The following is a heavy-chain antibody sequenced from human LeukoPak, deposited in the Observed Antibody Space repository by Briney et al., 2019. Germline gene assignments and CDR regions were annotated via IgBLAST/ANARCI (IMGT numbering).Heavy chain of an antibody. D-gene: IGHD3-16*01. Sequence: SETLSLTCTVSGGSISSYYWSWIRKPAGKGLEWIGRIYTSGSTNYNPSLKSRVTISVDTSKNRFSVKLSSVTAADTAVYYCARGGGPPSYYDYWGQGTLITVSS. CDR3: ARGGGPPSYYDY. V-gene: IGHV4-4*07. CDR1: GGSISSYY. J-gene: IGHJ4*02. CDR2: IYTSGST.